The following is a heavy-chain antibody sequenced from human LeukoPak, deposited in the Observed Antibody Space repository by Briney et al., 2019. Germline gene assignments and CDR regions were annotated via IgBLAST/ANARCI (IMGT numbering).Heavy chain of an antibody. CDR3: ARKYGSGSYYKET. V-gene: IGHV1-2*02. Sequence: GASVKVSCKASGYTFTGYYMHWVRQAPGQGLEWMGWINPNSGGTNYAQKFQGRVTMTRDTSISTAYMELSRLRSDDTAVYYCARKYGSGSYYKETWGQGTLVTVSS. CDR2: INPNSGGT. D-gene: IGHD3-10*01. J-gene: IGHJ5*02. CDR1: GYTFTGYY.